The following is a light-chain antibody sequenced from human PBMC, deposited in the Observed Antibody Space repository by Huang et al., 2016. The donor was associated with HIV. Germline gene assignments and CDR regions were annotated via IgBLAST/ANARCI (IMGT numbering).Light chain of an antibody. V-gene: IGKV3-11*01. CDR1: QSVSTF. CDR3: QQHSYWPIT. J-gene: IGKJ5*01. CDR2: DAS. Sequence: DNVLTQSPATLSLSPGERATVSCRASQSVSTFLAWYQHKPGQAPRLLIFDASNRASGVPARFSGTGSGTDFTLTISSLEPSDVAVYYCQQHSYWPITFGRGTRLEI.